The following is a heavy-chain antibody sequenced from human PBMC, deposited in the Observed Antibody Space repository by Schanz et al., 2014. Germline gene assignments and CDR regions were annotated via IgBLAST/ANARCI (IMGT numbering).Heavy chain of an antibody. D-gene: IGHD5-18*01. CDR2: IGNGGVTI. CDR1: GFPFSDYF. CDR3: ARVALPGYSSPRDAFDI. Sequence: QVQLVESGGGLVKPGGSLRLSCTASGFPFSDYFMAWIRQPPGRGLEWVSYIGNGGVTIYYADSVKGRFTISRDNSKNSLYLQMNSLRAEDTAVYYCARVALPGYSSPRDAFDIWGQGTMVTVSS. J-gene: IGHJ3*02. V-gene: IGHV3-11*01.